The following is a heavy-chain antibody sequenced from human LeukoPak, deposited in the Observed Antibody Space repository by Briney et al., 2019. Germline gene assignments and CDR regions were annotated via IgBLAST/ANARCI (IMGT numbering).Heavy chain of an antibody. V-gene: IGHV3-7*01. CDR3: ARVSSSWLESDY. D-gene: IGHD6-13*01. Sequence: GGSLRLSCVASGFTFTSHWMSWVRQAPGKGLEWVANINQGGSAKYYVDSVKGRFTISRDNAKNSLYLQMNSLRAEDTAVYYCARVSSSWLESDYWGQGTLVTVSS. CDR2: INQGGSAK. CDR1: GFTFTSHW. J-gene: IGHJ4*02.